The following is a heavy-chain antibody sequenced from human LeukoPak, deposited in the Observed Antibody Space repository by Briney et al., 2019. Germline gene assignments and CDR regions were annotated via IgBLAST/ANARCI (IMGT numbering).Heavy chain of an antibody. Sequence: SETLSLTCTVFGGSISSYYWSWIRQPPGKGLEWIGYIYYSGSTNYNPSLKSRVTISVDTSKNQFSLKLSSVTAADTAVYYCARDQYYYDSSGYPSRAFDIWGQGTMVTVSS. D-gene: IGHD3-22*01. CDR2: IYYSGST. J-gene: IGHJ3*02. CDR3: ARDQYYYDSSGYPSRAFDI. V-gene: IGHV4-59*01. CDR1: GGSISSYY.